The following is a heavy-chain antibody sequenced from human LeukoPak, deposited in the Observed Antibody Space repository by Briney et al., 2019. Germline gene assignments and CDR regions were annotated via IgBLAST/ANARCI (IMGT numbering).Heavy chain of an antibody. J-gene: IGHJ6*02. CDR2: ISYDGSNK. Sequence: PGRSLRLSCAASGFTFSSYAMHWVRQAPGKGLEWVAVISYDGSNKYYADSVKGRFTISRDNSKNTLYLQMNSLRAGDTAVYYCAREGLWGVVLYYYYGMDVWGQGTTVTVSS. D-gene: IGHD3-3*01. CDR1: GFTFSSYA. CDR3: AREGLWGVVLYYYYGMDV. V-gene: IGHV3-30-3*01.